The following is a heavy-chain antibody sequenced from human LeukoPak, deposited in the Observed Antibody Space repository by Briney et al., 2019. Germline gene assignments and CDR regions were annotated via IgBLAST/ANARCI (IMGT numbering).Heavy chain of an antibody. D-gene: IGHD2-2*02. CDR3: ARDLNTVRDSEGFDY. J-gene: IGHJ4*02. Sequence: SETLSLTCTVSGGSISSYYWSWIRQPAGKGLEWIGRIYTSGSTNYNPSLKSRVTMSVDTSKNQFSLKLSSATAADTAVYYCARDLNTVRDSEGFDYWGQGTLVTVSS. V-gene: IGHV4-4*07. CDR1: GGSISSYY. CDR2: IYTSGST.